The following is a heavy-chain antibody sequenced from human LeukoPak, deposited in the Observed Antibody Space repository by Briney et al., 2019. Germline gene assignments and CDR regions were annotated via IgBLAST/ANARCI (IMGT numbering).Heavy chain of an antibody. Sequence: PGRSLRLSCEASGFSFSTYGMHWVRQAPGKGLEWVAVVSYDGSYKYYADSAEGRFTISRDNTRNTLYLQMNSLGAEDTAVYYCAKATFYSSGWSRAFDVWGQGTLVTVFS. D-gene: IGHD6-19*01. CDR2: VSYDGSYK. CDR3: AKATFYSSGWSRAFDV. J-gene: IGHJ3*01. CDR1: GFSFSTYG. V-gene: IGHV3-30*18.